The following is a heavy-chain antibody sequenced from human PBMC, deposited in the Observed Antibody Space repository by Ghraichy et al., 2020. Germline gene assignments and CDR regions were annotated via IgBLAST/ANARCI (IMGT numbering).Heavy chain of an antibody. V-gene: IGHV5-51*01. Sequence: GESLNISCKGSGYNFTSYWVAWVRQMPGKGLECMGIIYPGDSDTRYSPSFQGQVTISADKSISTAYLQWRSLKASDRAIYFCARRGIMRTMNRAGDYWGQGTLITVSS. CDR1: GYNFTSYW. J-gene: IGHJ4*02. CDR3: ARRGIMRTMNRAGDY. CDR2: IYPGDSDT. D-gene: IGHD2-8*01.